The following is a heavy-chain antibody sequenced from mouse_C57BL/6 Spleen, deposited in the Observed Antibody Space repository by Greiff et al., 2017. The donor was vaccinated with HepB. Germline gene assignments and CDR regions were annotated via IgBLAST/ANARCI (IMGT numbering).Heavy chain of an antibody. J-gene: IGHJ4*01. D-gene: IGHD1-1*01. Sequence: EVQRVESGGGLVKPGGSLKLSCAASGFTFSDYGMHWVRQAPEKGLEWVAHISSGSSTIYYADTVKGRFTISRDNAKNTLFLQMTSRRSEDTAMYYCARGGSSSYYYAMDYWGQGTSVTVSS. CDR1: GFTFSDYG. CDR3: ARGGSSSYYYAMDY. CDR2: ISSGSSTI. V-gene: IGHV5-17*01.